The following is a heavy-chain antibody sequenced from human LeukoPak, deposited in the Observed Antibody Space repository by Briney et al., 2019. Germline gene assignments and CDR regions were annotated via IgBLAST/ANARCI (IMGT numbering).Heavy chain of an antibody. J-gene: IGHJ4*02. V-gene: IGHV3-7*01. CDR2: INQDGTEK. Sequence: GGSLRLSCAASGFTLSTYWMSWVRQAPGKGLEWVANINQDGTEKYYVDSVKGRFTISRDYAKNSLYLQMNSLRVEDTAVYYCAKVAKYYYGPETYYFFEQWGQGTPVTASS. CDR3: AKVAKYYYGPETYYFFEQ. CDR1: GFTLSTYW. D-gene: IGHD3-10*01.